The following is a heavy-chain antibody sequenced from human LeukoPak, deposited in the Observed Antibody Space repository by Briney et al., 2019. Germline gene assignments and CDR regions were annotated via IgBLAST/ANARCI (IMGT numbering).Heavy chain of an antibody. V-gene: IGHV3-30*02. CDR1: GFTFSDYS. Sequence: GGSLRLSCAASGFTFSDYSMHWVRQAPGKGLNWVAFIRYDGKNKYYADSVKGRFTISRDNSKNTLYLQMNSLRAEDTAVYYCARVSGVYYYYYYMDVWGKGTTVTISS. CDR3: ARVSGVYYYYYYMDV. J-gene: IGHJ6*03. D-gene: IGHD7-27*01. CDR2: IRYDGKNK.